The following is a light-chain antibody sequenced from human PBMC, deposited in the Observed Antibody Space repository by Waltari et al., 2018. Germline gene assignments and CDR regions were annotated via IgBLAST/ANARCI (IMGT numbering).Light chain of an antibody. J-gene: IGLJ1*01. V-gene: IGLV3-21*02. CDR2: DDS. CDR1: NIGGKS. CDR3: QVLDSSSDHPLYV. Sequence: YVLTQPPLMSAAPGQTARFSWGGNNIGGKSVHWYQQKPGQAPVLVVYDDSDRPSGIPERFSGSNSGNTATLTISRVEAGDEADYYCQVLDSSSDHPLYVFGTGTKVTVL.